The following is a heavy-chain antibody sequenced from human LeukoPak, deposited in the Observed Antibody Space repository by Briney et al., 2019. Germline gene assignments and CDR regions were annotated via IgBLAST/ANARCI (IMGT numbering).Heavy chain of an antibody. CDR3: ARGQVPAARGYNWFDP. D-gene: IGHD2-2*01. V-gene: IGHV4-34*01. J-gene: IGHJ5*02. CDR2: INARGDT. Sequence: PSETLSITCAVYGWSFNDYYWNWVRQPPGKGPEWIGEINARGDTNYNPSLKSRVTISVDSSKNQFSLTLTSMIAADTAIYYCARGQVPAARGYNWFDPWGQGTLVTVSS. CDR1: GWSFNDYY.